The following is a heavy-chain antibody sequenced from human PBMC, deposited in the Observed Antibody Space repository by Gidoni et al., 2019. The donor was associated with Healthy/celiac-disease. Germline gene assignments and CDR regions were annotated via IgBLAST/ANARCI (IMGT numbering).Heavy chain of an antibody. D-gene: IGHD3-16*01. J-gene: IGHJ4*02. Sequence: QVQLVQSGAEVKKPASSVKVSCKASGGTFSSYAISWVRQAPGQGLEWMGGSIPIFGTANDAQKCQGRVTITADESTSTAYMELSSLRSEDTAVYYCASLRWGNGGFDYWGQGTLVTVSS. CDR3: ASLRWGNGGFDY. V-gene: IGHV1-69*01. CDR2: SIPIFGTA. CDR1: GGTFSSYA.